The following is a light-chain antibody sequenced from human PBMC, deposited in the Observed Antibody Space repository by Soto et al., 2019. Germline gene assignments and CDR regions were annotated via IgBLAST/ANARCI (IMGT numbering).Light chain of an antibody. CDR1: QSISSW. J-gene: IGKJ2*01. Sequence: DIQMTQSPSTLSASVGDRVTITCRASQSISSWLAWYQQKPGKAPEPLIYDASALKSGVPSRFSGSGSGTEFTLTISSLQPDDFATYYCQHYNSYSPMYTFGQGTKLEIK. CDR2: DAS. CDR3: QHYNSYSPMYT. V-gene: IGKV1-5*01.